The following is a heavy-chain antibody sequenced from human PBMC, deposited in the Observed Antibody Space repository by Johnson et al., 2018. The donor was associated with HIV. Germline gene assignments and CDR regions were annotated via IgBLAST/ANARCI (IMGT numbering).Heavy chain of an antibody. CDR1: GFTFSSYA. D-gene: IGHD3-10*01. J-gene: IGHJ3*02. CDR2: ISGSGGST. V-gene: IGHV3-23*04. Sequence: VQLVESGGGLVQPGGSLRLACAASGFTFSSYAMSWVRQAPGKGLEWVSAISGSGGSTYYADSVKGRFTISRDNSKNTLYLQIHSLRAEDTAVYYCVCLRAWTFDIWGQGTMVTVSS. CDR3: VCLRAWTFDI.